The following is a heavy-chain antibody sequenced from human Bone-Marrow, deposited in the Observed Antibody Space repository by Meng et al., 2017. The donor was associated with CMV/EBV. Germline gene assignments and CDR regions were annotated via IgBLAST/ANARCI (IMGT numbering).Heavy chain of an antibody. CDR3: ASFYCGGECYPYYFDY. Sequence: GGSLRLSCAASGFTFSDYYMSWIRQAPGKGLEWVSYISSSGSIIYYADSVKGRFTISRDNAKNSLYLQMNSLRVEDTAVYYCASFYCGGECYPYYFDYWGQGTLVTVSS. D-gene: IGHD2-21*01. J-gene: IGHJ4*02. CDR1: GFTFSDYY. CDR2: ISSSGSII. V-gene: IGHV3-11*04.